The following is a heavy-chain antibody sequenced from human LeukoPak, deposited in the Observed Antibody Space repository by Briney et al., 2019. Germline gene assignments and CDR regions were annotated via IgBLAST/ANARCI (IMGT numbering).Heavy chain of an antibody. D-gene: IGHD5-18*01. CDR2: INHSGST. CDR3: ARPDSYGSNWPFDY. Sequence: SETLSLTCAVYGGSFSGYYWSWLRQPPGKGLEWIGEINHSGSTNYNPSLKSRVTISVDTSKNQFSLKLSSVTAADTAVYYCARPDSYGSNWPFDYWGQGTLVTVSS. CDR1: GGSFSGYY. V-gene: IGHV4-34*01. J-gene: IGHJ4*02.